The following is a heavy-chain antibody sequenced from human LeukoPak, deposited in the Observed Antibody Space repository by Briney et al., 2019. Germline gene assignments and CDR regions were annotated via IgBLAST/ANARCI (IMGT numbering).Heavy chain of an antibody. V-gene: IGHV3-74*01. CDR3: ARVYDVNWGGFDY. D-gene: IGHD7-27*01. CDR1: GFTFSSYW. CDR2: INSDGSST. Sequence: PGGSLRLSCAASGFTFSSYWMHWVRQAPGKGLVWVSRINSDGSSTSYADSVKGRFTISRDNAKNTLYLQMSSLRAEDTAVYYCARVYDVNWGGFDYWGQGTLVTVSS. J-gene: IGHJ4*02.